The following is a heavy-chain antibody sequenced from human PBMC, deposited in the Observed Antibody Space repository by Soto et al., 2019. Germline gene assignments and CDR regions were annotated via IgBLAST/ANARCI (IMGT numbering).Heavy chain of an antibody. Sequence: SETLSLTCTVSGGSISSGGYYWSWIRQHPGKGLEWIGYIYYSGSTYYNPSLKSRVTISVDTSKNQFSLKLSSVTAADTAVYYCARKVQDQTLDYWGQGTLVTVSS. CDR3: ARKVQDQTLDY. CDR1: GGSISSGGYY. CDR2: IYYSGST. V-gene: IGHV4-31*03. D-gene: IGHD2-15*01. J-gene: IGHJ4*02.